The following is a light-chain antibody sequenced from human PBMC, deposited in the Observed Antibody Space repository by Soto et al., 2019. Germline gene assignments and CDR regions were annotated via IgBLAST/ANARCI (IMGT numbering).Light chain of an antibody. CDR1: TYDVGAYNY. J-gene: IGLJ2*01. CDR3: SSYVSSSTLVV. CDR2: DVT. V-gene: IGLV2-14*03. Sequence: QSVLTQPASVSGSPGQSITISCTGTTYDVGAYNYVSWYQHHPGKAPKLMIYDVTNRPSGVSNRFSGSKSGNTASLTISGLQAEDEADYYCSSYVSSSTLVVFGGGTKLTVL.